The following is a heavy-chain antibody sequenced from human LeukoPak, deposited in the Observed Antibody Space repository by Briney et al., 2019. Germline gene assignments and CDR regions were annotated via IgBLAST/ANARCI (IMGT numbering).Heavy chain of an antibody. CDR3: AKSGPELYSGSYNY. V-gene: IGHV3-9*01. D-gene: IGHD1-26*01. Sequence: GGSLRLSCAASGFTFSSYAMHWVRQAPGKGLEWVSGISWNSGSIGYADSVKGRFTISRDNAKNSLYLQMNSLRAEDTALYYCAKSGPELYSGSYNYWGRGTLVTVSS. J-gene: IGHJ2*01. CDR2: ISWNSGSI. CDR1: GFTFSSYA.